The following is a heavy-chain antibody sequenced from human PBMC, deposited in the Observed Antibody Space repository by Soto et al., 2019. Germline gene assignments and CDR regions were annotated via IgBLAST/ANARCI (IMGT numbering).Heavy chain of an antibody. CDR2: ISFDGRSE. CDR1: GFTFNNYG. CDR3: ARDMRGYNYGPLDY. D-gene: IGHD5-12*01. V-gene: IGHV3-30*03. Sequence: GGSLRLSCAASGFTFNNYGIHWVRQAPGKGLEWVALISFDGRSEYYGDSVKGRFTVSRDNFKNMLYLQMNNLGTEDTALYYCARDMRGYNYGPLDYWGQGALVTVSS. J-gene: IGHJ4*02.